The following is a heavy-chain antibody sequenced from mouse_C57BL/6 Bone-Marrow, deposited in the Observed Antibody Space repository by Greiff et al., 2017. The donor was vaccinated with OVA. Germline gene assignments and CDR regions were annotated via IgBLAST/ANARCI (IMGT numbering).Heavy chain of an antibody. CDR3: TGGHNRDY. V-gene: IGHV14-4*01. J-gene: IGHJ2*01. CDR1: GFNIKDDY. CDR2: IDPENGDT. D-gene: IGHD6-1*01. Sequence: VQLQQSGAELVRPGASVKLSCTASGFNIKDDYMHWVKQRPEQGLEWIGWIDPENGDTEYASKFQGKATITADTSSNTAYLQLSSLTSEDTAVYYCTGGHNRDYWGQGTTLTVSS.